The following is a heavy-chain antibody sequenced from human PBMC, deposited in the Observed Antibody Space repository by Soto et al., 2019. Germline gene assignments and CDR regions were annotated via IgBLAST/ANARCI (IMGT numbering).Heavy chain of an antibody. V-gene: IGHV4-39*01. D-gene: IGHD2-21*02. CDR3: ARQRTSVVTQAYFDS. CDR2: IYYSGST. CDR1: GDSINNRSYY. J-gene: IGHJ4*02. Sequence: PSETLSLTCTVTGDSINNRSYYWGWIRQPPGKGLEWIGSIYYSGSTYNNPSLKSRVSMSVDMSKNQFSLKLRSVTAADTALYYCARQRTSVVTQAYFDSWGQGSLVTVSS.